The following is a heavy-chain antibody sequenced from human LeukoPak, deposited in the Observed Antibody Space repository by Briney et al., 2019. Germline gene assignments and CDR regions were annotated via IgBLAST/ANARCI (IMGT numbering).Heavy chain of an antibody. CDR1: GYTLTEIS. D-gene: IGHD6-19*01. CDR3: ATAPSLYSSGWYYFDY. V-gene: IGHV1-24*01. CDR2: FDPEDGEP. Sequence: ASVKVSCKVSGYTLTEISMHWVRQGPGKGLEWMGGFDPEDGEPIHAQEFQGRVTMTEDTSTDTAFMELSSLRSEDTAVYYCATAPSLYSSGWYYFDYWGQGTLVTVSS. J-gene: IGHJ4*02.